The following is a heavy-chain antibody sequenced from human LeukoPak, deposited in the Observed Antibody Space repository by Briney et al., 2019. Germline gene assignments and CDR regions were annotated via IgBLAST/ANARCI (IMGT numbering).Heavy chain of an antibody. CDR3: ARGGQYSGYDYDY. Sequence: ASVKVSCKASGGTFSSYAISWVRQAPGQGLEWMGGIIPIFGTANYAQKFQGRVTITADESTSTAYMGLSSLRSEDTAVYYCARGGQYSGYDYDYWGQGTLVTVSS. D-gene: IGHD5-12*01. CDR1: GGTFSSYA. V-gene: IGHV1-69*01. CDR2: IIPIFGTA. J-gene: IGHJ4*02.